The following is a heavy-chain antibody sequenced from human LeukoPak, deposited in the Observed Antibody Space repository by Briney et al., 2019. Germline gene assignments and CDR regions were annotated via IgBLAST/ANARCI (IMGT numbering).Heavy chain of an antibody. Sequence: SETLSLTCTVSGDSITGGNYYWGWIRQPPGKGLEWIGNIYYSGSTYYNPSLKSRVSMSLDTSKNQFSLKLSSVTAADTAVYYCARDRPSGYSSGWDDAFDIWGQGTMVTVSS. CDR3: ARDRPSGYSSGWDDAFDI. V-gene: IGHV4-39*07. CDR2: IYYSGST. J-gene: IGHJ3*02. CDR1: GDSITGGNYY. D-gene: IGHD6-19*01.